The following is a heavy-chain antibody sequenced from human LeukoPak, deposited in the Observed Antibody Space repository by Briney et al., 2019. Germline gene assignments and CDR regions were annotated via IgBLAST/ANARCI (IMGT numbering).Heavy chain of an antibody. CDR2: IYYSGST. V-gene: IGHV4-59*01. D-gene: IGHD2-21*02. J-gene: IGHJ4*02. Sequence: SETLSLTCTVSGGSISSYYWSWIQQPPGKGLEWIGYIYYSGSTNYNPSLKSRVTISVDTSKNQFSLKLSSVTAADTAVYYCARARVDCGGDCYSFFDYWGQGTLVTVSS. CDR1: GGSISSYY. CDR3: ARARVDCGGDCYSFFDY.